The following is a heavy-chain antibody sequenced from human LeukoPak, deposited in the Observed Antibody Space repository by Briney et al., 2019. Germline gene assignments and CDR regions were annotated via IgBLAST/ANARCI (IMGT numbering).Heavy chain of an antibody. J-gene: IGHJ4*02. Sequence: RPGGSLRLSCAASGFTFGSSAMSWVRQAPGKGLEWVSAISGGGDSTYYADSVKGRFTISRDNSKNTLYLQMNSLRAEDTAIYYCAKDPFTIFGVAAGSYFDYWGQGTLVTVSS. D-gene: IGHD3-3*01. CDR3: AKDPFTIFGVAAGSYFDY. CDR2: ISGGGDST. CDR1: GFTFGSSA. V-gene: IGHV3-23*01.